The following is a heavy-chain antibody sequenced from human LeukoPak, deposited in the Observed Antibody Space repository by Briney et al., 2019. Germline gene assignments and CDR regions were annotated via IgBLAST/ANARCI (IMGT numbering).Heavy chain of an antibody. Sequence: GGSLRLSCAASGVTFDNYAMIWVRLAPGRGLEYVSVISGSGDGTYSADSVRGRFTISRDNSKNTLYLEMNSLRVEDTAVYHCAKGRNSYDSGRCHSPNCYYGMDVWGQGTTVTVSS. CDR1: GVTFDNYA. J-gene: IGHJ6*02. CDR2: ISGSGDGT. D-gene: IGHD3-10*01. V-gene: IGHV3-23*01. CDR3: AKGRNSYDSGRCHSPNCYYGMDV.